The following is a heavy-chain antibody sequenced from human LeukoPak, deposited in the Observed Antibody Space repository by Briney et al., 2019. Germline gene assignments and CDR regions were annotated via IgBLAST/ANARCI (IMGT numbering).Heavy chain of an antibody. J-gene: IGHJ3*02. V-gene: IGHV5-51*01. D-gene: IGHD1-26*01. CDR1: GYSFTTYW. CDR2: IYPGDSDT. CDR3: ARLFRSTSAFEI. Sequence: GESLKISCKGSGYSFTTYWIAWVRQMPGKGLEWMGIIYPGDSDTRYSPSFQGQVTISADKSISTAYLQWSSLKASDTAIYFCARLFRSTSAFEIWGQGTMVTVSS.